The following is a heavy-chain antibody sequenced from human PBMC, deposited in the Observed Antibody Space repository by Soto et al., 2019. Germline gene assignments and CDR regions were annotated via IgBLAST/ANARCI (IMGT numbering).Heavy chain of an antibody. CDR1: GGSISSGGYY. J-gene: IGHJ1*01. D-gene: IGHD2-21*02. CDR2: IYYSGST. V-gene: IGHV4-31*01. Sequence: QVQLQESGPGLVKPSQTLSLTCTVSGGSISSGGYYWSWIRQHPGKGLEWIGYIYYSGSTYYNPSLKSLVTISVDTSKNQFTLNLGSVTAADTAVYYCASWGGDCYSSEYFQHWGQGTLVTVSS. CDR3: ASWGGDCYSSEYFQH.